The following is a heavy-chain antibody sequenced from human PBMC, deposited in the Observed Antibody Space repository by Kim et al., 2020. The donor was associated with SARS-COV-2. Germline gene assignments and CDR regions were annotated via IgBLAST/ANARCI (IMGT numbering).Heavy chain of an antibody. Sequence: ASVKVSCKASGYTFTSYAMNWVRQAPGQGLEWMGWINTNTGNPTYALGFTGRFVFSLDTSVSTAYLQISSLKAEDTAVYYCARDKRAYYDILTGYYNLDYWGQGTLVTVSS. J-gene: IGHJ4*02. CDR2: INTNTGNP. CDR3: ARDKRAYYDILTGYYNLDY. CDR1: GYTFTSYA. V-gene: IGHV7-4-1*02. D-gene: IGHD3-9*01.